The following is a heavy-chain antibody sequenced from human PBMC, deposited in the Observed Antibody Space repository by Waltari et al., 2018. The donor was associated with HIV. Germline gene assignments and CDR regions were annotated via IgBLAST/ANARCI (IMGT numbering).Heavy chain of an antibody. Sequence: QLQLKESGPGLVKPSETLPLTCTVSGGSISSYSNCWGWIRQPPGKGLEWIGSIFYSGSTDYNPSLKSRVTISVDTSKNQFSLKLSSVTAADTAVYYCARHVGSFYRSSSDLGFDDWGQGTLVTVSS. V-gene: IGHV4-39*01. J-gene: IGHJ4*02. CDR2: IFYSGST. CDR3: ARHVGSFYRSSSDLGFDD. CDR1: GGSISSYSNC. D-gene: IGHD6-6*01.